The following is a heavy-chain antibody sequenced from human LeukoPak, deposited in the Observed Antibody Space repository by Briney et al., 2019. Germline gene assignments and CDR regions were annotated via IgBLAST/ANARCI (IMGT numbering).Heavy chain of an antibody. Sequence: PGGSLRLSCAASGFAVSSNYMSWVRQPPGKGPEWLSLIGSSGNTFYADSVKGRFAISRDYLKNTLFLQMNSLRAEDTALYYCARDPVVASPGPFYYHYMDVWGKGTTVTVSS. V-gene: IGHV3-53*01. D-gene: IGHD6-13*01. J-gene: IGHJ6*03. CDR1: GFAVSSNY. CDR3: ARDPVVASPGPFYYHYMDV. CDR2: IGSSGNT.